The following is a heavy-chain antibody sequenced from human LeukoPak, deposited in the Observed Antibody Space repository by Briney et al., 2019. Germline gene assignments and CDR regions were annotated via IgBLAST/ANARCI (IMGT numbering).Heavy chain of an antibody. V-gene: IGHV4-59*01. CDR1: GDSISRYY. Sequence: SETLSLTCTVSGDSISRYYWSWIRQPPEKGPECIGYISYSGSTNYNPSLKSRVTISLDTSKNHFSLKLTSVTAADTAVFYCARSQGAYFDYWGQGILVTVSS. J-gene: IGHJ4*02. CDR3: ARSQGAYFDY. CDR2: ISYSGST.